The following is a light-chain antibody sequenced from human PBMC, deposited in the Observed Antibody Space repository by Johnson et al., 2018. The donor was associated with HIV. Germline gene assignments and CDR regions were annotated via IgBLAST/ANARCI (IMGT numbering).Light chain of an antibody. CDR2: ENN. CDR3: GTWDSSLRQV. V-gene: IGLV1-51*02. J-gene: IGLJ1*01. CDR1: SSNIEENS. Sequence: QSVLTQPPSVSAAPGQKVTISCSGSSSNIEENSVSWYQQLPGAAPKVLIYENNKRPSGIPDRFSGSKSGTSATLGITGLQTGDEADYYCGTWDSSLRQVFGTGAKVTVL.